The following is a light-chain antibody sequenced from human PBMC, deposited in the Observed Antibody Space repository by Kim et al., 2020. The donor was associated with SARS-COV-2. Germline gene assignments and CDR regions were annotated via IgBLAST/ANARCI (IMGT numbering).Light chain of an antibody. CDR2: RNN. J-gene: IGLJ3*02. V-gene: IGLV1-47*01. CDR3: AAWDDSLSGPV. Sequence: GHGGNNSCSGSSSDIGSNYVYWYQQLPGAAPKLLVNRNNQRPSGVPDRFSGSESGTTASQSISGLRSEDEADYYCAAWDDSLSGPVFGGGTQLTVL. CDR1: SSDIGSNY.